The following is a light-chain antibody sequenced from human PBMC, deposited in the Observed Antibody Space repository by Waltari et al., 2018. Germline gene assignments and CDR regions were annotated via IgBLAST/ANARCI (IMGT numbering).Light chain of an antibody. CDR3: CSYAGSITFWV. CDR2: DVT. Sequence: QSALTQPRPVSGSPGHSVTISCTGTSSYVGGYNYLYGYQHHPGKAPKLIIYDVTKRPSGVPDRFSASKSDNTASLTISGLQAEDEADYYCCSYAGSITFWVFGGGTKLTVL. CDR1: SSYVGGYNY. J-gene: IGLJ3*02. V-gene: IGLV2-11*01.